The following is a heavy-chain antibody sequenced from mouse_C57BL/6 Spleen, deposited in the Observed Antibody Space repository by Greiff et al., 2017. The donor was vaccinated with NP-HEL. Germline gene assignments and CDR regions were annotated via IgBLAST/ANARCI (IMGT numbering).Heavy chain of an antibody. V-gene: IGHV10-1*01. CDR3: VRQDYYGRGYFDV. Sequence: EVMLVESGGGLVQPKGSLKLSCAASGFSFNTYAMNWVRQAPGQGLEWVARIRSKSNNYATYYADSVKDRFTISRDASESMLYLRMNNLKAEDTAMCYCVRQDYYGRGYFDVWGTGTTVTVSS. CDR2: IRSKSNNYAT. CDR1: GFSFNTYA. D-gene: IGHD1-1*01. J-gene: IGHJ1*03.